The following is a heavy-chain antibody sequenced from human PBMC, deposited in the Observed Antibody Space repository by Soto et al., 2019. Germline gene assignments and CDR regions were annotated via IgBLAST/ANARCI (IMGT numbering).Heavy chain of an antibody. D-gene: IGHD6-19*01. V-gene: IGHV1-69*12. Sequence: QVQLVQSGAEVKKPGSSVKVSCKASGGTFSNYAISWVRQAPGQGLEWMGGITPFFGTANYAQKFQGRVKITADESMSTADMELSRLRSEDTAVYYCAQPLGSAVAGPGRFDLWGRGTLVTVSS. J-gene: IGHJ2*01. CDR3: AQPLGSAVAGPGRFDL. CDR1: GGTFSNYA. CDR2: ITPFFGTA.